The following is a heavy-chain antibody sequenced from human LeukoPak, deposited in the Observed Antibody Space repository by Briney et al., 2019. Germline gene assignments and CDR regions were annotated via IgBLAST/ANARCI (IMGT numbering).Heavy chain of an antibody. V-gene: IGHV3-30*18. CDR2: ISYDGSNK. D-gene: IGHD4/OR15-4a*01. CDR1: GFTFSSYG. CDR3: AKDKGASFSSPFDY. J-gene: IGHJ4*02. Sequence: GRSLRLSCAASGFTFSSYGMHWVRQAPGKGLEWVAAISYDGSNKYYADSVKGRFTISRDNSKNTLYLQMNSLRAEDTAVYYCAKDKGASFSSPFDYWGQGTLVTVSS.